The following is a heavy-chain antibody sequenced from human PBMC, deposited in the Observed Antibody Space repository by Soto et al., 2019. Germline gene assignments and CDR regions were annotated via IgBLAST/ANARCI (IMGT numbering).Heavy chain of an antibody. J-gene: IGHJ4*02. CDR1: GFTFSFYA. D-gene: IGHD3-16*01. CDR2: ISYNGRNK. CDR3: ARQAKIGDRSQFYFDS. Sequence: GGSPRLSCEASGFTFSFYAMHWFREAPFNVLEWVAFISYNGRNKHYVDSAKVRFTISRDNSQDTLYLQMDSLRPDDTAVYYCARQAKIGDRSQFYFDSWGQGTLVTVSS. V-gene: IGHV3-30*03.